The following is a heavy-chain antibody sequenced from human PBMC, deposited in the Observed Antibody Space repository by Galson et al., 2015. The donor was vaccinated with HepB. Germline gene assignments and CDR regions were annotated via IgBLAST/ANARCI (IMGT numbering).Heavy chain of an antibody. Sequence: LSLTCTVSGGSISSGGYYWSWIRQHPGKGLEWIGYIYYSGITYYNPSLKSRVTISLDTSKNHFSLKLSSVTAADTAVYYCARDSSTEGDYMDVWGKGTTVTVSS. CDR3: ARDSSTEGDYMDV. V-gene: IGHV4-31*03. D-gene: IGHD2-21*01. CDR1: GGSISSGGYY. J-gene: IGHJ6*03. CDR2: IYYSGIT.